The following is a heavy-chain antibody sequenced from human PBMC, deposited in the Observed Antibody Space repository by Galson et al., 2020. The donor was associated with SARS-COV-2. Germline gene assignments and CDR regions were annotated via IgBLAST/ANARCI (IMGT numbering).Heavy chain of an antibody. Sequence: SETLSLTCTVSGGSISSSSYYWGWIRQPPGKGLEWIGSISYSGSTYYNPSLKSRVTISVDTSKNQFSLKLSSVTAADTAVYYCASPFIAVAGTTSPPWGQGTLVTVSS. J-gene: IGHJ5*02. CDR2: ISYSGST. CDR3: ASPFIAVAGTTSPP. V-gene: IGHV4-39*01. D-gene: IGHD6-19*01. CDR1: GGSISSSSYY.